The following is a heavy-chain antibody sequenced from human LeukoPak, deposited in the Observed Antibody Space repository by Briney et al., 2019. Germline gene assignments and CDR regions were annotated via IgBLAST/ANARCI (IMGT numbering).Heavy chain of an antibody. Sequence: GGSLRLSCAASGFTFSNYWMHWVRQAPGKGLVWVSSINSDGSSTSYADSVKGRFTISRDNSKNTLYLQMNSLRAEDTAVYYCARGGATVVTPLGYWGQGTLVTVSS. CDR3: ARGGATVVTPLGY. D-gene: IGHD4-23*01. J-gene: IGHJ4*02. V-gene: IGHV3-74*01. CDR1: GFTFSNYW. CDR2: INSDGSST.